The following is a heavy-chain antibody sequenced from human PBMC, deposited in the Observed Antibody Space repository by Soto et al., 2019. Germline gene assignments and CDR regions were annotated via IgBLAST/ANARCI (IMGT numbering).Heavy chain of an antibody. CDR2: ISYDGSNK. Sequence: GGSLGLSCAASGFTFSSYGMHWVRQAPGKGLEWVAVISYDGSNKYYADSVKGRFTISRDNSKNTLYLQMNSLRAEDTAVYYCAKVVGEGSSSPLYWGQGTLVTVSS. D-gene: IGHD6-6*01. CDR1: GFTFSSYG. V-gene: IGHV3-30*18. J-gene: IGHJ4*02. CDR3: AKVVGEGSSSPLY.